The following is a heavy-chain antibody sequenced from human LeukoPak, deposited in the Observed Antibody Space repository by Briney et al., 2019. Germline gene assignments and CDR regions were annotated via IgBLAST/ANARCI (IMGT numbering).Heavy chain of an antibody. V-gene: IGHV4-59*01. D-gene: IGHD6-13*01. CDR2: IYYSGST. Sequence: SETLSLTCTVSGGSISSYYWSWIRQPPGKGLEWIGYIYYSGSTNYNPSLKSRVTTSVDTSKNQFSLKLSSVTAADTAVYYCARDDRAAGTNWFDPWGQGTLVTVSS. J-gene: IGHJ5*02. CDR3: ARDDRAAGTNWFDP. CDR1: GGSISSYY.